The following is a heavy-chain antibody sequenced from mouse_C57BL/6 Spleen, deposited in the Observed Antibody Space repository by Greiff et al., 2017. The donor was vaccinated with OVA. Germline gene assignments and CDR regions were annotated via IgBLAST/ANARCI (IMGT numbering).Heavy chain of an antibody. CDR3: AREGGDYGNSWFAY. J-gene: IGHJ3*01. CDR2: ISYDGSN. V-gene: IGHV3-6*01. D-gene: IGHD2-1*01. CDR1: GYSITSGYY. Sequence: EVQLQQSGPGLVKPSQSLSLTCSVTGYSITSGYYWNWIRQFPGNKLEWMGYISYDGSNNYNPSLKNRISITRDTSKNQFFLKLNSVTTEDTATYYCAREGGDYGNSWFAYWGQGTLVTVSA.